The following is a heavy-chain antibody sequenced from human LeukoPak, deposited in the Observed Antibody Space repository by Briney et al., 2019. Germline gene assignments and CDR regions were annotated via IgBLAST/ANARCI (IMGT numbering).Heavy chain of an antibody. CDR2: TYYRSKWYN. CDR3: ARSISGLGD. V-gene: IGHV6-1*01. J-gene: IGHJ4*02. D-gene: IGHD3-16*01. CDR1: GDSFSINSAA. Sequence: SQTLSLTCAISGDSFSINSAAWNWVRQSPSRGLKWLGRTYYRSKWYNDYAVSVKGRITISADTSKNQFSLQLNSVTPEDTAVYYCARSISGLGDWGQGTLVTVSS.